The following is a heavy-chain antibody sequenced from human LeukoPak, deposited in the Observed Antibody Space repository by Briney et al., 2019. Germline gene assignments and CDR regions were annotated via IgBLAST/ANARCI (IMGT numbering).Heavy chain of an antibody. CDR3: AREWELGSGAFDI. V-gene: IGHV1-2*02. D-gene: IGHD7-27*01. CDR2: INPNSGGT. J-gene: IGHJ3*02. Sequence: ASVKVSCKASGYTFTGYYMHWVRQAPGQGLEWMGWINPNSGGTNYAQKFQGRVTMTRDTSISTAYMELSRLRSDDTAVYYCAREWELGSGAFDIWGQGTTVTVSS. CDR1: GYTFTGYY.